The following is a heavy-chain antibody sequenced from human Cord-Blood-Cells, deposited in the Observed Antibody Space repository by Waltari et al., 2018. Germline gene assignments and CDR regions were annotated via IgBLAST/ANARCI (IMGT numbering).Heavy chain of an antibody. Sequence: QVQLVESGGGVVQPGRSLRLSCAASGFTFSSYGMHWVRQAPGKGLEWVAVKWYDGSNKYYADSVKGRFTISRDNSKNTLYLQMNSLRAEDTAVYYCARDGGSPAFDYWGQGTLVTVSS. CDR3: ARDGGSPAFDY. CDR1: GFTFSSYG. V-gene: IGHV3-33*01. D-gene: IGHD3-16*01. CDR2: KWYDGSNK. J-gene: IGHJ4*02.